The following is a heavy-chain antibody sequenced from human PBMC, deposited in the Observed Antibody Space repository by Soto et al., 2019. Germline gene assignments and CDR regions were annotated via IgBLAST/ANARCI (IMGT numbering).Heavy chain of an antibody. V-gene: IGHV3-33*08. CDR3: AREGWYYDFWSGYSSPSYFQH. CDR2: IWYDGSNK. D-gene: IGHD3-3*01. J-gene: IGHJ1*01. Sequence: GGSLRLSCAASGFTFSKYALTWVRQAPGKGLEWVAVIWYDGSNKYYADSVKGRFTISRDNSKNTLYLQMNSLRAEDTAVYYCAREGWYYDFWSGYSSPSYFQHWGQGTLVTVSS. CDR1: GFTFSKYA.